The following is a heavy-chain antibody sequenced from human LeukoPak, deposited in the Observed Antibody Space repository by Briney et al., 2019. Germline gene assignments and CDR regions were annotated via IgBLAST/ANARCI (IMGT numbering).Heavy chain of an antibody. D-gene: IGHD3-9*01. V-gene: IGHV1-69*05. Sequence: ASVKVSCKASGGTFSSYAISWVRQAPGQGLEWMGGIIPIFGTANYAQKFQGRVTITTDESTSTAYMELSSLRSEDTAVYYCARAPPYYDILTDNWFDPWGQGTLVTVSS. J-gene: IGHJ5*02. CDR1: GGTFSSYA. CDR2: IIPIFGTA. CDR3: ARAPPYYDILTDNWFDP.